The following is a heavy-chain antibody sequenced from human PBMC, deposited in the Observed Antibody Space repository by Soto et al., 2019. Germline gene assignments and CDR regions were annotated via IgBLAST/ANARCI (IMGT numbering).Heavy chain of an antibody. V-gene: IGHV4-34*01. CDR2: INHSGRT. CDR1: GGSFSGYY. J-gene: IGHJ4*02. CDR3: ASRFRGGSWSYAHLR. Sequence: SETLSLTCAVYGGSFSGYYWSWIRQPPGKGLEWIGEINHSGRTNYNPSLKSRVTISVDTPKNQFSLKLSSVTAADTAVYYCASRFRGGSWSYAHLRWGQGTLVTVSS. D-gene: IGHD3-10*01.